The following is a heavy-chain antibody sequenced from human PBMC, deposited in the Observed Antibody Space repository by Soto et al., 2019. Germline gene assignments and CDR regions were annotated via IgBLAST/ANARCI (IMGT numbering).Heavy chain of an antibody. V-gene: IGHV1-18*01. CDR3: ARVVGFWSGYPKPYYGMDV. CDR2: ISAYNGNT. J-gene: IGHJ6*02. CDR1: GYTFTSYG. Sequence: ASVKVSCKASGYTFTSYGISWVRQAPGQGLEWMGWISAYNGNTNYAQKLQGRVTMTTDTSTSTAYMELRSLRSDDTAVYYCARVVGFWSGYPKPYYGMDVWGQGTTVTVS. D-gene: IGHD3-3*01.